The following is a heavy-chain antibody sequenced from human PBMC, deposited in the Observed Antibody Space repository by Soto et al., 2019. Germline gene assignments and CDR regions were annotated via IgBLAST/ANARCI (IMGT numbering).Heavy chain of an antibody. J-gene: IGHJ5*02. CDR3: AKDVGVGELWVHWFDL. D-gene: IGHD3-10*01. CDR2: ISFDGANK. Sequence: QVQLVESGGGVVQPGRSLRLSCAASGFTFSSYGMHWVRQARGKGLEGVAVISFDGANKYSADSVRGRFTISRDNSKNTLYLQMNSLRDEDTAVYYCAKDVGVGELWVHWFDLWGQGTLVTVSS. V-gene: IGHV3-30*18. CDR1: GFTFSSYG.